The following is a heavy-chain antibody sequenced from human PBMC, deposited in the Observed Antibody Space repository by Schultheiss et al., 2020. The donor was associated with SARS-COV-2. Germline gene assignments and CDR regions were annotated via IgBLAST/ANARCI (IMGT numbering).Heavy chain of an antibody. J-gene: IGHJ3*02. CDR1: GGSISSGGYY. V-gene: IGHV4-31*03. CDR2: IYYSGST. CDR3: ARDRAAAAGETDAFDI. D-gene: IGHD6-13*01. Sequence: SETLSLTCTVSGGSISSGGYYWSWIRQPPGKGLEWIGYIYYSGSTYYNPSLKSRVTISVDTSKNQFSLKLSSVTAADTAVYYCARDRAAAAGETDAFDIWGQGTMVTVSS.